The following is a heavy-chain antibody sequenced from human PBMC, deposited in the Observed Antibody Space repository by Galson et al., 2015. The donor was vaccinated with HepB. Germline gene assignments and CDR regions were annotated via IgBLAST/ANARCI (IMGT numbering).Heavy chain of an antibody. V-gene: IGHV3-48*01. CDR3: ARRDGYNDPQSDY. CDR1: GFTFSSYS. Sequence: SLRLSCAASGFTFSSYSMNWVRQAPGKGLEWVSYISSSSSTIYYADSVKGRFTISRDNAKNSLYLQMNSLRAEDTAVYYCARRDGYNDPQSDYWGQGTLVTVSS. CDR2: ISSSSSTI. J-gene: IGHJ4*02. D-gene: IGHD5-24*01.